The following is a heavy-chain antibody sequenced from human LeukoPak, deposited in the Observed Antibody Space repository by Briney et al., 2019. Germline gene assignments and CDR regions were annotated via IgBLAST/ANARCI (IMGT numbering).Heavy chain of an antibody. J-gene: IGHJ4*02. Sequence: GASVKVSCKVSGYTLTELSMHWVRQAPGKGLEWMGGFDPEDGETIYAQKFQGRVTMTTDTSTSTAYMELRSLRSDDTAVYYCARSWGYGDYVPFDYWGQGTLVTVSS. D-gene: IGHD4-17*01. CDR1: GYTLTELS. V-gene: IGHV1-24*01. CDR2: FDPEDGET. CDR3: ARSWGYGDYVPFDY.